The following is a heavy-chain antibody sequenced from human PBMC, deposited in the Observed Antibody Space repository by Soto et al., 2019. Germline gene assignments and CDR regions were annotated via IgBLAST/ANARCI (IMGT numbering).Heavy chain of an antibody. Sequence: SETLFLTCAVYGGSFSGYYWSWIRQPAWKGLEWIGESNHSGSTNYNPSIKSRVTISVDTYKNQFSLKLSSVTAADTAVYYCASGDSYSVDAFDIWGQGTMVTVS. CDR2: SNHSGST. V-gene: IGHV4-34*01. CDR1: GGSFSGYY. D-gene: IGHD5-18*01. CDR3: ASGDSYSVDAFDI. J-gene: IGHJ3*02.